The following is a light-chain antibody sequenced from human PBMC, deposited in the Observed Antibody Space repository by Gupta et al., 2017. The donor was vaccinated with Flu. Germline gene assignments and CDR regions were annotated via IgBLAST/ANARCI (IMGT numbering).Light chain of an antibody. J-gene: IGKJ1*01. V-gene: IGKV3-20*01. CDR2: GAS. CDR3: HQYLNSFA. Sequence: EIVLTQSPGTLSLSPGQRATLSCRASQTVSSPYLDWYQQKPGQPPRLLIYGASNRATGNTDRFGGSGDGKDFTLTSSRLEHEDSAVYYWHQYLNSFAFGRGTKVEIK. CDR1: QTVSSPY.